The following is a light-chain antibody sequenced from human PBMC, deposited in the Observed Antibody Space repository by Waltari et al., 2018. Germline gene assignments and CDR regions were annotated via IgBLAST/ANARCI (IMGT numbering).Light chain of an antibody. CDR3: ATWDDSLSGVV. CDR1: SSNIGGNF. J-gene: IGLJ2*01. V-gene: IGLV1-47*01. Sequence: QSVLTQPPSASGTPGQRVTMSCSGSSSNIGGNFVYWDQQLPGTTPKLLIYRNNQRPSGVPDRFSGSKSGTSASLAISGLRSEDEADYYCATWDDSLSGVVFGGGTKLTVL. CDR2: RNN.